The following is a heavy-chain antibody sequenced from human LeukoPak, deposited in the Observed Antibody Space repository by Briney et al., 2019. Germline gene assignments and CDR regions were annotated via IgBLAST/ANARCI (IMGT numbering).Heavy chain of an antibody. V-gene: IGHV3-74*01. J-gene: IGHJ4*02. D-gene: IGHD6-13*01. CDR1: GFTFSSYW. CDR3: ARENMELVRFDF. Sequence: GGSLRLSCAASGFTFSSYWMHWVRQAPGKGLVWVSNINSDGRRTSYADSVKGRFTISRDNAKNTLYLQMNSLRAEDTAVYYCARENMELVRFDFWGQGTLVTVSS. CDR2: INSDGRRT.